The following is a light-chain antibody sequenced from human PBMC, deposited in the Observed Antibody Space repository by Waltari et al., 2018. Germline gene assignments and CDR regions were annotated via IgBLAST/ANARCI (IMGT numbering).Light chain of an antibody. Sequence: DIQMTQSPSTLSASVGDRVTITCRASQSISNWLAWYQQKPGKAPKLLIYKASTLESGVPSRFSGSGSGTEFTLTISSLQPDDFATYDGQQYNSYSLLTCGGGTKVEIK. CDR3: QQYNSYSLLT. CDR2: KAS. V-gene: IGKV1-5*03. J-gene: IGKJ4*01. CDR1: QSISNW.